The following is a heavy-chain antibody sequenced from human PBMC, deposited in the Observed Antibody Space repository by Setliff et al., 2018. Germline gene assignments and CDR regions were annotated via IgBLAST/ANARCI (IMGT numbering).Heavy chain of an antibody. D-gene: IGHD2-8*01. V-gene: IGHV1-18*01. Sequence: VSCKASGYPLSNSILSWVRQAPGQGLEWVGWISAYNGKTYSAQKFQDRVTLTTHTSTNMGYLELRDLRSDDTAVYYCLRLVRYCTKIACQATSGDEVWGLGTLVTVSS. CDR3: LRLVRYCTKIACQATSGDEV. CDR1: GYPLSNSI. CDR2: ISAYNGKT. J-gene: IGHJ4*02.